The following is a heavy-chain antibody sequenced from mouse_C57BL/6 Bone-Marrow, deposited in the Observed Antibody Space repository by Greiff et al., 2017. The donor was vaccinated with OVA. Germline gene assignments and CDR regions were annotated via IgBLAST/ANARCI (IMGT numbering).Heavy chain of an antibody. V-gene: IGHV1-64*01. Sequence: QVQLQQPGAELVKPGASVKLSCKASGYTFTSYWMPWVKQRPGQGLEWIGMIHPNSGSTNYNEKFKSKATLTVDKSSSTAYMQLSSLTSEDSAVYYCARPDYYGSRDFDYWGKGTTLTVSS. J-gene: IGHJ2*01. CDR1: GYTFTSYW. CDR3: ARPDYYGSRDFDY. CDR2: IHPNSGST. D-gene: IGHD1-1*01.